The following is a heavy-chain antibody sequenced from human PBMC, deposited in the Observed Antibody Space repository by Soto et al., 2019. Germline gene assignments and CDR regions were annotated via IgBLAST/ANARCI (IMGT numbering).Heavy chain of an antibody. CDR3: ARSGYYDSSGYFDX. V-gene: IGHV1-69*13. CDR1: GGTFSSYA. J-gene: IGHJ4*02. CDR2: IIPIFGTA. Sequence: SVKVSCKASGGTFSSYAISWVRQAPGQGLEWMGGIIPIFGTANYAQKFQGRVTITADESTSTAYMELSSLRSEDTAVYYCARSGYYDSSGYFDXWGQGTLVTVSX. D-gene: IGHD3-22*01.